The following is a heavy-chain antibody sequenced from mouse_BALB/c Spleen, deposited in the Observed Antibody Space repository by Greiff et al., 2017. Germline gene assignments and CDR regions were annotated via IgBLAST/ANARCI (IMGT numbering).Heavy chain of an antibody. V-gene: IGHV3-2*02. CDR3: ARCGDMITTGFAY. Sequence: VQLKESGPGLVKPSQSLSLTCTVTGYSITSDYAWNWIRQFPGNKLEWMGYISYSGSTSYNPSLKSRISITRDTSKNQFFLQLNSVTTEDTATYYCARCGDMITTGFAYWGQGTLVTVSA. CDR1: GYSITSDYA. J-gene: IGHJ3*01. CDR2: ISYSGST. D-gene: IGHD2-4*01.